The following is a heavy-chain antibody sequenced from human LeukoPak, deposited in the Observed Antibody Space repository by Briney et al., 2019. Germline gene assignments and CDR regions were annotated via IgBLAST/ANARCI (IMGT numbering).Heavy chain of an antibody. J-gene: IGHJ4*02. D-gene: IGHD2-2*01. CDR3: ARGKSRLVDSFDC. V-gene: IGHV3-66*01. CDR2: IYSGGST. Sequence: PGGSLGLSCTTSGFTFGDYAMSWVRQAPGKGLEWVSVIYSGGSTYYADSVKGRFTISRDNSKNTLYLQMNSLRADDTAVYYCARGKSRLVDSFDCWGQGTLVTVSS. CDR1: GFTFGDYA.